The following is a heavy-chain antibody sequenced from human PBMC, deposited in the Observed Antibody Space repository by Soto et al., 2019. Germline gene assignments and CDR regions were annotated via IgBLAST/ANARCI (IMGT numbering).Heavy chain of an antibody. CDR2: ISAYNGNT. CDR3: ARDSKHYDILTGYYREDDYFDY. J-gene: IGHJ4*02. D-gene: IGHD3-9*01. V-gene: IGHV1-18*01. CDR1: GYTFTSYG. Sequence: ASVKVSCKASGYTFTSYGISWVRQAPGQGLEWMGWISAYNGNTNYAQKLQGRVTMTTDTSTSTAYMELRSLRSDDTAVYYCARDSKHYDILTGYYREDDYFDYWGQGTLVSGSS.